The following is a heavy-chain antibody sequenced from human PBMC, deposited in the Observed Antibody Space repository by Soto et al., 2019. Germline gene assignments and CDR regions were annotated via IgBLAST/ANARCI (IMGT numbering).Heavy chain of an antibody. D-gene: IGHD2-8*01. CDR3: ARDSVRYWRDGVCYQWYYYVAMDG. CDR1: GYTFTSYV. CDR2: ISASNGNT. V-gene: IGHV1-18*01. J-gene: IGHJ6*02. Sequence: VAVKFSFKASGYTFTSYVFSWVRQAPGQVLDCMGWISASNGNTNYAQKLQGRVTMTTDTSTGTAYMELRSLRSDDTATYYCARDSVRYWRDGVCYQWYYYVAMDGWGLGTTVPSP.